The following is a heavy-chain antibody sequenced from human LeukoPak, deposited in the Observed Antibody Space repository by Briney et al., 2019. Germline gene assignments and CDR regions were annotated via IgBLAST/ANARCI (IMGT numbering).Heavy chain of an antibody. CDR1: GESFSSYY. J-gene: IGHJ3*02. V-gene: IGHV4-38-2*01. D-gene: IGHD3-22*01. Sequence: SETLSLTCAVYGESFSSYYWGWIRQPPGKGLEWIGSIYHSGSTYYNPSLTSRVTISVDTSKNQFSLKLSSVTAADTAVYYCARGKGITMISDIWGQGTMVTVSS. CDR3: ARGKGITMISDI. CDR2: IYHSGST.